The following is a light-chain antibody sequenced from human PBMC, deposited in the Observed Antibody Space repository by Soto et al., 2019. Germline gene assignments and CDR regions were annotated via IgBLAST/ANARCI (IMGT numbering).Light chain of an antibody. CDR1: QTISTY. V-gene: IGKV1-39*01. CDR3: QQSDSTPYT. CDR2: DAS. J-gene: IGKJ2*01. Sequence: DIQMTQSPSSLSASVGDRVTITCRASQTISTYLNWYQQKPGKAPRLLIYDASSLLSGDPSRFRGSGSVTDFTLNIASLQPEDLSTCYCQQSDSTPYTFGHGTKVEI.